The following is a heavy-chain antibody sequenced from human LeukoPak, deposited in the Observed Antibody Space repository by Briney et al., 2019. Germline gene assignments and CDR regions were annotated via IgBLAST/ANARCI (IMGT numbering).Heavy chain of an antibody. CDR2: IYYSGST. J-gene: IGHJ4*02. V-gene: IGHV4-39*01. CDR1: GGSISSSSYY. Sequence: PSETLSLTCTVSGGSISSSSYYWGWIRQPPGKGLEWIGSIYYSGSTYYNPSLKSRVTISVDTSKNQFSLKLSSVTAADTAVYYCARRSDYGLFLWGQGTLVTVSS. CDR3: ARRSDYGLFL. D-gene: IGHD4-17*01.